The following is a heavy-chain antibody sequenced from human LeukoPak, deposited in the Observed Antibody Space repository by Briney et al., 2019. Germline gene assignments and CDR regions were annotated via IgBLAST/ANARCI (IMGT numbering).Heavy chain of an antibody. CDR1: GFTFDDYA. Sequence: GGSLRLSCAASGFTFDDYAMHWVRQAPGKGLEWVSGISWNSGSIGYADSVKGRFTISRDNAKNSLYLQMNSLRAEDTALYYCAKALSWSIGEVFDYWGQGTLVSVS. CDR2: ISWNSGSI. J-gene: IGHJ4*02. D-gene: IGHD6-13*01. CDR3: AKALSWSIGEVFDY. V-gene: IGHV3-9*01.